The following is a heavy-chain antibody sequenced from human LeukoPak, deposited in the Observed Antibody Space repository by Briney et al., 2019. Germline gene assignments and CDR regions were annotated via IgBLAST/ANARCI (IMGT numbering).Heavy chain of an antibody. CDR2: ISSSSSTI. J-gene: IGHJ4*02. D-gene: IGHD6-13*01. CDR3: ASSNWYSSSWYYFDY. V-gene: IGHV3-48*04. Sequence: QSGGSLRLSCAASGFNFSSYSMNWVRQAPGKGLEWGSYISSSSSTIYYADSVKGRFTISRDNAKNSLYLQMNSLRAEDTAVYYCASSNWYSSSWYYFDYWGQGTLVTVSS. CDR1: GFNFSSYS.